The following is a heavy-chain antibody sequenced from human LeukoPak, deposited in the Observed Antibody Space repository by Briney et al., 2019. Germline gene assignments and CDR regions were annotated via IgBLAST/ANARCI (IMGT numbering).Heavy chain of an antibody. V-gene: IGHV3-11*06. J-gene: IGHJ6*02. CDR3: AREMSIAADHYYYYGMDV. D-gene: IGHD6-25*01. CDR1: GFTFSDYY. CDR2: ISSSSSYI. Sequence: GGSLRLSCAASGFTFSDYYMSWIRQAPGKGLEWVSYISSSSSYIYYADSVKGRFTISRDNAKNSLYLQMNSLRAEDTAVYYCAREMSIAADHYYYYGMDVWGQGTTVTVSS.